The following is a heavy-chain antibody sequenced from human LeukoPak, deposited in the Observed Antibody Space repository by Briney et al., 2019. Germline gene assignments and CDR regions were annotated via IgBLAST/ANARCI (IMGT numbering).Heavy chain of an antibody. J-gene: IGHJ4*02. CDR2: ISVTGDIT. CDR1: GFTFSSYA. Sequence: GGTLRLSCAASGFTFSSYAMSWLRQTPQKGLEWVSCISVTGDITYYADSVKGRFTIARDNSRTTLYLQLNSLRADDTAVYYCAKSHITRYPLQYYFDLWGQGAQVSVSS. D-gene: IGHD2-21*01. V-gene: IGHV3-23*01. CDR3: AKSHITRYPLQYYFDL.